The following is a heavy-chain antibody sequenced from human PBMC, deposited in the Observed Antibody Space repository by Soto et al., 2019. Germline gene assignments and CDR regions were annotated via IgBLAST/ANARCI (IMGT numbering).Heavy chain of an antibody. J-gene: IGHJ4*02. CDR3: ARDGETGTYDTNY. Sequence: ASVKVSCKASGGTFSSYAISWVRQAPGQGLEWMGGIIPIFGTANYAQKFQGRVTITADESTSTAYMELSSLRSEDTAVYYCARDGETGTYDTNYWGQGTLVTVSS. CDR1: GGTFSSYA. D-gene: IGHD3-9*01. V-gene: IGHV1-69*13. CDR2: IIPIFGTA.